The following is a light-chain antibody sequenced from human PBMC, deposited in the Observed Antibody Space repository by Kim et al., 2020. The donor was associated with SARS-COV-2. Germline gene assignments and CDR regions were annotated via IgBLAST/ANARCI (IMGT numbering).Light chain of an antibody. CDR1: SSDVGGYNY. Sequence: QSALTQPASMSGSPGQSITISCTGTSSDVGGYNYVSWYQQHPDKAPKLMVYDITKRPPGVSNRFSGSKSGNTASLTISGLQAEDEADYYCTSYTSSSTLIFGGGTQLTVL. J-gene: IGLJ2*01. CDR3: TSYTSSSTLI. V-gene: IGLV2-14*01. CDR2: DIT.